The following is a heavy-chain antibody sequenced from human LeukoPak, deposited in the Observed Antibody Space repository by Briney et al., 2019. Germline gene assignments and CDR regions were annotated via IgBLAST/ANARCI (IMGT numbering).Heavy chain of an antibody. CDR1: GGTFSSYA. CDR3: ARDQLDSNYVSSLYLDY. CDR2: INPIFGTA. J-gene: IGHJ4*02. D-gene: IGHD4-11*01. V-gene: IGHV1-69*13. Sequence: SVKVSCKASGGTFSSYAISWVRQAPGQGLEWMGGINPIFGTANYAQEFQGRVTITADESTSTAYMELSSLRSEDTAVYYCARDQLDSNYVSSLYLDYWGQGTLVTVSS.